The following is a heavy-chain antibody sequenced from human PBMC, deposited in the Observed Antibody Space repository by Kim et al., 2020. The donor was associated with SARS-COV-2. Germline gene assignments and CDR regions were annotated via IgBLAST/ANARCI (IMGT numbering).Heavy chain of an antibody. D-gene: IGHD2-15*01. V-gene: IGHV1-18*04. CDR2: ISAYNGNT. CDR3: ASYRYCSGGSCYSAFDYYYYYGMDV. CDR1: GYTFTSYG. J-gene: IGHJ6*02. Sequence: ASVKVSCKASGYTFTSYGISWVRQAPGQGLEWMGWISAYNGNTNYAQKLQGRVTMTTDTSTSTAYMELRSLRSDDTAVYYCASYRYCSGGSCYSAFDYYYYYGMDVWGQGTTVTVSS.